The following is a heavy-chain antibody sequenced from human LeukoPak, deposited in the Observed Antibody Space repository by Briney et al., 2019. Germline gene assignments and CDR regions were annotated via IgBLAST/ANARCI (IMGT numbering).Heavy chain of an antibody. CDR1: GYSFTSYG. J-gene: IGHJ4*02. CDR2: ISAYNGNT. V-gene: IGHV1-18*01. CDR3: ARDRQCGY. D-gene: IGHD2-21*01. Sequence: ASVKVSCKPSGYSFTSYGISSVRQGPQQRLEWMGWISAYNGNTNYAPKFQGRVTMTTDTPTSTAYMELRSLRSDDTAVYYCARDRQCGYWGQGTLVTVSS.